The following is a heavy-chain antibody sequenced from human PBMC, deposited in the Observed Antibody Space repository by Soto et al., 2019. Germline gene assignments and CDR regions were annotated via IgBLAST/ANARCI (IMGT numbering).Heavy chain of an antibody. Sequence: QVQLQESGPGLVKPSQTLSLTCTVSGGSISSGGYYWSCIRQHPGKGLEWIGYIYYSGSTYYNPSLKSRVTISVDTSKNQFSLKLSSVTAADTAVYYCARGRGTVTTVTTHLDYWGQGTLVTVSS. V-gene: IGHV4-31*03. CDR3: ARGRGTVTTVTTHLDY. CDR2: IYYSGST. D-gene: IGHD4-17*01. J-gene: IGHJ4*02. CDR1: GGSISSGGYY.